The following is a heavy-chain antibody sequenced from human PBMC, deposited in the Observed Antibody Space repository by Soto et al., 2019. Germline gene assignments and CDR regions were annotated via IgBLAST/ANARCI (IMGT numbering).Heavy chain of an antibody. D-gene: IGHD1-1*01. Sequence: GGSLRLSCAASGFTFSTYWMSWVRQAPGKGLEWVANIKQDGSERYYVDSVKGRLTISRDNAKNSLYLQMNSLRGEDTAVYYCATDSGTSDYWGQGTLVTVSS. CDR3: ATDSGTSDY. V-gene: IGHV3-7*01. CDR2: IKQDGSER. CDR1: GFTFSTYW. J-gene: IGHJ4*02.